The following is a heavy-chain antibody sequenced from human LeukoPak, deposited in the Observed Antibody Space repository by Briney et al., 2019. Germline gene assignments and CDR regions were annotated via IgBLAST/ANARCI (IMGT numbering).Heavy chain of an antibody. CDR3: AAGGGYNWNFDY. V-gene: IGHV1-58*02. CDR1: GFTFTSSA. D-gene: IGHD1-20*01. J-gene: IGHJ4*02. Sequence: SVKVSCKASGFTFTSSAMQWVRQARGQRLEWIGWIVVGSGNTNYAQRFQERVTITRDMSTSTAYMELSSLRSEDTAVYYCAAGGGYNWNFDYWGQGTLVTVSS. CDR2: IVVGSGNT.